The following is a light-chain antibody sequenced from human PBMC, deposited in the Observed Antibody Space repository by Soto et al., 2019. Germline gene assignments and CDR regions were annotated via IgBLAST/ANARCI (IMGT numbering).Light chain of an antibody. Sequence: AIQMTQSPSSLSASVGDRFTITCRASQGIRNDLGWYQQKPGKAPKLLIYAASSLQSGVPSRFSGSGSGTDSTLTISSLQPEDFATYYCLQDYNYPWTFGQGTKVDIK. CDR1: QGIRND. V-gene: IGKV1-6*01. J-gene: IGKJ1*01. CDR3: LQDYNYPWT. CDR2: AAS.